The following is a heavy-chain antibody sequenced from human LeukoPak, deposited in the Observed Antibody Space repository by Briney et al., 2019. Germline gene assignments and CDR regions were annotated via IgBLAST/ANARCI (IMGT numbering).Heavy chain of an antibody. CDR3: ARDAGYCSSTTCSADFDY. CDR1: GYTFTGYY. J-gene: IGHJ4*02. D-gene: IGHD2-2*01. Sequence: GASVKVSCKASGYTFTGYYMHWVRQAPGQGLEWMGWINPMSGGTNYAQKFQGRVTMTRDTSISTAYMELSRLRSDDTAVYYCARDAGYCSSTTCSADFDYWGQGTLVTVSS. V-gene: IGHV1-2*02. CDR2: INPMSGGT.